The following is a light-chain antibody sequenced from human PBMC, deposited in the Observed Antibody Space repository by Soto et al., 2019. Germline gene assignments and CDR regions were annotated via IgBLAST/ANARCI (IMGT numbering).Light chain of an antibody. CDR1: SSDVGGYNY. CDR2: EVN. Sequence: QSALTQPASVSGSPGQSITISCTGTSSDVGGYNYVSWYQQHPGKVPKLIIYEVNNRPSGVSYRFSGSKSGNTAFLTISGLQAEDEADYYCSSYTGIDTQVFGGGTKVTVL. J-gene: IGLJ3*02. CDR3: SSYTGIDTQV. V-gene: IGLV2-14*01.